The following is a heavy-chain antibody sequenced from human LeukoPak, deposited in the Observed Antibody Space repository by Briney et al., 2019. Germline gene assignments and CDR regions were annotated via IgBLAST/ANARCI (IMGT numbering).Heavy chain of an antibody. CDR1: GGSFSNYY. Sequence: PSETLSLTCAVYGGSFSNYYWSWIRQPPGKGLEWIGEINHTGSTNYNPSLKSRVTMYIDTSKNQFSLKLSSVTAADTAMYYCAKSNGYGLIDYWGQGTLVTVSS. CDR2: INHTGST. J-gene: IGHJ4*02. V-gene: IGHV4-34*01. D-gene: IGHD5-12*01. CDR3: AKSNGYGLIDY.